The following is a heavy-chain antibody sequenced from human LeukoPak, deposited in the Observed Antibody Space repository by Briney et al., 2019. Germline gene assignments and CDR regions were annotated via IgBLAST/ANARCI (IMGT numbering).Heavy chain of an antibody. J-gene: IGHJ4*02. CDR3: ANTVAGHFDY. V-gene: IGHV3-30*04. Sequence: GGSLRLSCAASGFTFSSYAMHWVRQAPGKGLEWVAVISYDGSNKYYADSVKGRFTISRDNSKNTLYLHMNSLRAEDTAVYYCANTVAGHFDYWGQGTLVTVSS. CDR2: ISYDGSNK. D-gene: IGHD6-19*01. CDR1: GFTFSSYA.